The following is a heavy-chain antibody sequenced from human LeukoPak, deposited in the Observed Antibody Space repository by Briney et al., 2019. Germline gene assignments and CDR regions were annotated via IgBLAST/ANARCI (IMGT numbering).Heavy chain of an antibody. D-gene: IGHD1-26*01. J-gene: IGHJ3*02. CDR2: INHSGST. Sequence: SETLSLTCAVYGGSFSGYYWSWIRQPPGKGLEWIGEINHSGSTNYNPSLKSRVTISVDTSKSQFSLKLSSVTAADTAVYYCARVTQWELLTDAFDIWGQGTMVTVSS. CDR1: GGSFSGYY. V-gene: IGHV4-34*01. CDR3: ARVTQWELLTDAFDI.